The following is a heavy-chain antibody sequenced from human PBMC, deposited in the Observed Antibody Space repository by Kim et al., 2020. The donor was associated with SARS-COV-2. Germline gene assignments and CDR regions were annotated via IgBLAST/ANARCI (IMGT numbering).Heavy chain of an antibody. CDR1: GGSFSGYY. Sequence: SETLSLTCAVYGGSFSGYYWSWIRQPPGKGLEWIGEINHSGSTNYNPSLKSRVTISVDTSKNQFSLKLSSVTAADTAVYYCARAPGRDGYNFRLQPDDY. CDR3: ARAPGRDGYNFRLQPDDY. CDR2: INHSGST. D-gene: IGHD5-12*01. J-gene: IGHJ4*01. V-gene: IGHV4-34*01.